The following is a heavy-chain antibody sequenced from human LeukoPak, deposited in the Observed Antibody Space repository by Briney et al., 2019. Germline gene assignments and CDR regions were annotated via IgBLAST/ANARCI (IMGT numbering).Heavy chain of an antibody. D-gene: IGHD3-10*01. CDR2: ISYDGSNK. J-gene: IGHJ4*02. CDR1: GFTFSSYA. Sequence: GGSLRLSCAASGFTFSSYAMHWVRQAPGKGLEWVAVISYDGSNKYYADSVKGRFTISRDNSKNTLYLQMNSLRAEDTAVYYCAREQGTPGDYWGQGTLVTVSS. V-gene: IGHV3-30-3*01. CDR3: AREQGTPGDY.